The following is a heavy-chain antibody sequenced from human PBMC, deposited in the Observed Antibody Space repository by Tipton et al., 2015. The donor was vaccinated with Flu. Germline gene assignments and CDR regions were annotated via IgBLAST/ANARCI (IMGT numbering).Heavy chain of an antibody. J-gene: IGHJ5*02. D-gene: IGHD4-11*01. CDR2: IHRSGST. CDR3: ARRDFSNYVSDPKNWFDR. CDR1: GGSISINY. V-gene: IGHV4-4*07. Sequence: TLSLTCAVSGGSISINYWSWIRQPAGKGLEWIATIHRSGSTKYNPSLKSRVTISVDTSKNQFSLEMRSVTSADMAVYYCARRDFSNYVSDPKNWFDRWGQGTLVTVAS.